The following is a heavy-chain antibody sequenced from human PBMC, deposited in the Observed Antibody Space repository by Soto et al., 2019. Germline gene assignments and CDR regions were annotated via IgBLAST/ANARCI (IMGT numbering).Heavy chain of an antibody. J-gene: IGHJ4*02. CDR3: ARDRANKLERRPTGGLDY. V-gene: IGHV4-34*01. CDR2: INHSGST. D-gene: IGHD1-1*01. CDR1: GGSFSGYY. Sequence: SETLSLTCAVYGGSFSGYYWSWIRQPPGKGLEWIGEINHSGSTNYNPSLKSRVTISVDTSKNQFSLKLSSVTAADTAVYYCARDRANKLERRPTGGLDYWGQGTLVTVSS.